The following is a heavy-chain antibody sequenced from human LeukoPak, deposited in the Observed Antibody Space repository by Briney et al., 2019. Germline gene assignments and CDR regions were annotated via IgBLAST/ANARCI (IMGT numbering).Heavy chain of an antibody. CDR1: GFTFSSYG. J-gene: IGHJ3*02. CDR2: IWYNGNNK. Sequence: GGSLRLSCVASGFTFSSYGMHWVRQAPGKGLEWVTFIWYNGNNKYYADSVKGRFTISRDNSKNTLYLQMNSLRAEDTAVYYCANRPTVAVAGMGKAFDIWGQGTMVTVSS. V-gene: IGHV3-30*02. D-gene: IGHD6-19*01. CDR3: ANRPTVAVAGMGKAFDI.